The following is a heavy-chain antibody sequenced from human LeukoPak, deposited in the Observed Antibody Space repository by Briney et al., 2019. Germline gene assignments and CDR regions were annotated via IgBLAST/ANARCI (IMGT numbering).Heavy chain of an antibody. CDR1: EFIFSSYG. D-gene: IGHD2-15*01. CDR2: IWYDGSNK. V-gene: IGHV3-33*01. J-gene: IGHJ6*02. Sequence: GGSLRLSCAVSEFIFSSYGMHWVRQAPGKGLEWVAVIWYDGSNKYYADSVKGRFTISRDNSKNTLYLQMNSLRAEDTAVYYCARDREPVIAAIDGMDVWGQGTTVTVSS. CDR3: ARDREPVIAAIDGMDV.